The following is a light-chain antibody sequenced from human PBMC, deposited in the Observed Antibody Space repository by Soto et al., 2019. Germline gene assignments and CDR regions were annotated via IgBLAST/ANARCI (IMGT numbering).Light chain of an antibody. Sequence: EIVMTQSPDTLSVSPGERVTLSCRASQSLSTNLAWYQQKPGQAPRLLIYGASTRAPGFPARFSGSGSGTDFTLTISSLQSEDFAVYYCQQYDNWPWTFGQGTKVDIK. CDR2: GAS. V-gene: IGKV3-15*01. J-gene: IGKJ1*01. CDR3: QQYDNWPWT. CDR1: QSLSTN.